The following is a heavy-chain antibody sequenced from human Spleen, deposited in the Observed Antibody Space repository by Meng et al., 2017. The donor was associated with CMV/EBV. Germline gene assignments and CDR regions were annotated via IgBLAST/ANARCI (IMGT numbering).Heavy chain of an antibody. J-gene: IGHJ5*02. D-gene: IGHD1-26*01. CDR3: ARGQKGIVGANWFDP. Sequence: ASGFTFSSYDMHWVRQPTGGGLEWVSGIGIAGDTYYPGYVKGRFTISRENAKNSLYLQMNSLRAGDTAVYYCARGQKGIVGANWFDPWGQGILVTVSS. V-gene: IGHV3-13*01. CDR2: IGIAGDT. CDR1: GFTFSSYD.